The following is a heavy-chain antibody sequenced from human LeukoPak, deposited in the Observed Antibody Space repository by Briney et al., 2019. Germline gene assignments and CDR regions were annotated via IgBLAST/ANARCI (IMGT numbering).Heavy chain of an antibody. V-gene: IGHV1-2*02. CDR3: AKSPYEYYFDY. CDR1: VYTLTGYY. J-gene: IGHJ4*02. CDR2: INPSSGDT. D-gene: IGHD5-12*01. Sequence: ASVKVSCKASVYTLTGYYMHWVRLAPGQGLEWMGWINPSSGDTNYAQKFQGRVTMPRDTSISTAYMELSRLRSDDTAVYYCAKSPYEYYFDYWGQGTLVTVSS.